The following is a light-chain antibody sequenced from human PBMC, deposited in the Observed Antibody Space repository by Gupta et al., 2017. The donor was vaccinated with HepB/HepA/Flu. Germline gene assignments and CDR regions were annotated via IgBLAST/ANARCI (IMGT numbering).Light chain of an antibody. CDR2: GVF. V-gene: IGKV3-11*01. J-gene: IGKJ1*01. CDR3: QQCSESPRT. CDR1: QSVGGY. Sequence: EMVLTQSPTTLSLSTGERATLYCRASQSVGGYLAWYQQKPGQAPRLLIYGVFNRATGIPARFSGSGSFTDFTLTINGLEPEDFAIYYCQQCSESPRTFGQGTKVEIK.